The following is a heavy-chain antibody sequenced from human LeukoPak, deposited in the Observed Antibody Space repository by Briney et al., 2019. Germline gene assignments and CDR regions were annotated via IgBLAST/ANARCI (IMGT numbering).Heavy chain of an antibody. D-gene: IGHD6-13*01. CDR3: TTEGSSDHDAFDI. J-gene: IGHJ3*02. CDR1: GFTFSNAW. Sequence: GGSLRLSCAASGFTFSNAWMSWVRQAPGKGLEWVGRIKSKTDGGTTDYAAPVKGRFTISRDDSKNTLYLQMNSLKTEDTAVYYCTTEGSSDHDAFDIWGQGTMVTVSS. V-gene: IGHV3-15*01. CDR2: IKSKTDGGTT.